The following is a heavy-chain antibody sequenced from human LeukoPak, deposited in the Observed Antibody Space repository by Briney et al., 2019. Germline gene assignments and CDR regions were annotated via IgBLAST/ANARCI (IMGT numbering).Heavy chain of an antibody. Sequence: SVKVSCKASGGTSSSYAISRVRQAPGQGLEWMGGIIPIFGTANYAQKFQGRVTITTDESTSTAYMELSSLRSEDTAVYYCARVAVVTLFNYYYMDVWGKGTTVTVSS. V-gene: IGHV1-69*05. CDR1: GGTSSSYA. D-gene: IGHD4-23*01. CDR3: ARVAVVTLFNYYYMDV. CDR2: IIPIFGTA. J-gene: IGHJ6*03.